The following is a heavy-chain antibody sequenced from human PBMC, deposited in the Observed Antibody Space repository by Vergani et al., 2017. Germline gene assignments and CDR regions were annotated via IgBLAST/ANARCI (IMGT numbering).Heavy chain of an antibody. CDR2: ISSSGSTI. J-gene: IGHJ6*02. V-gene: IGHV3-48*03. CDR3: ARDLAAADPLIYYYYYGMDV. D-gene: IGHD6-13*01. Sequence: EVQLVESGGGLVQPGGSLRLSCAASGFTFSSYEMNWVRQAPGKGLEWVSYISSSGSTIYYADSVKGRFTISRDNAKNSLYLQMNSLRAEDTAVYYCARDLAAADPLIYYYYYGMDVWGQRTTVTVSS. CDR1: GFTFSSYE.